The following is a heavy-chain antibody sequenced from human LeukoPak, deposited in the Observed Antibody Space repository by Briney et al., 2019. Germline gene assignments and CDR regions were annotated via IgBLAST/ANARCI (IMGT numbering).Heavy chain of an antibody. CDR2: ISAYNGNR. V-gene: IGHV1-18*01. J-gene: IGHJ4*02. D-gene: IGHD4-17*01. Sequence: GASVKVSCKASGYTFISYGITWVQQAPGHGLEWMGWISAYNGNRDYAQKLQGRVTMTTDTSTSTAYMELRSLRSDDTAVYYCAARLRYYFDYWGQGTPVTVSS. CDR3: AARLRYYFDY. CDR1: GYTFISYG.